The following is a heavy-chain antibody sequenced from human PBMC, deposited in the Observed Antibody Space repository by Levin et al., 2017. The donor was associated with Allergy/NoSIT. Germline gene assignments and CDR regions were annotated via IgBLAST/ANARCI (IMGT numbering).Heavy chain of an antibody. CDR3: ARERLYSSSSPFYFDY. CDR2: ISSSSSYI. V-gene: IGHV3-21*01. Sequence: GGSLRLSCAASGFTFSSYSMNWVRQAPGKGLEWVSSISSSSSYIYYADSVKGRFTISRDNAKNSLYLQMNSLRAEDTAVYYCARERLYSSSSPFYFDYWGQGTLVTVSS. J-gene: IGHJ4*02. CDR1: GFTFSSYS. D-gene: IGHD6-6*01.